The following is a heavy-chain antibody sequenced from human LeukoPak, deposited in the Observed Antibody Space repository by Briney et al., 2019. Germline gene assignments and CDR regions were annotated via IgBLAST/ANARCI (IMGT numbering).Heavy chain of an antibody. V-gene: IGHV1-46*01. CDR1: GYTFTSYY. D-gene: IGHD3-10*01. CDR3: ARDRTLLFLDY. J-gene: IGHJ4*02. CDR2: INPSGGSA. Sequence: GASVKVSCKASGYTFTSYYMHWVRQAPGQGLEWMGIINPSGGSASYAQKFQGRVTMTRDMSTSTVYMELSSLRSEDTAVYYCARDRTLLFLDYWGQGTLVTVSS.